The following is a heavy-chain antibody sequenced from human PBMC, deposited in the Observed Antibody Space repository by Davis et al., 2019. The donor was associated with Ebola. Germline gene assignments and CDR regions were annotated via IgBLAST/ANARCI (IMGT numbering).Heavy chain of an antibody. CDR1: GFIFDDYA. CDR2: ISWNSDVT. V-gene: IGHV3-9*01. D-gene: IGHD6-13*01. J-gene: IGHJ4*02. Sequence: PGGSLRLSCAASGFIFDDYAMHWVRQAPGKGLEWVSGISWNSDVTGYADSVKGRFTISRDNAKNSLYLQMNSLRVEDTALYYCAKGLAAALPRAIDYWGQGTVVTVSS. CDR3: AKGLAAALPRAIDY.